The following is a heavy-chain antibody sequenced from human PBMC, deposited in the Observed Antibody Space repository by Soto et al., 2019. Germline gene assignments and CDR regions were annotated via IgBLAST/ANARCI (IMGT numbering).Heavy chain of an antibody. CDR1: GFTFSSYG. CDR2: IWYDGSNK. D-gene: IGHD3-22*01. CDR3: ARDREYYYDSSGLDY. V-gene: IGHV3-33*01. Sequence: QVQLVESGGGVVQPGRSLRLSCAASGFTFSSYGMHWVRQAPGKGLEWVAVIWYDGSNKYYADSVKGRFTISRDNSKNTLNLQLNSLRAEDKAVYYCARDREYYYDSSGLDYWGQGTLVTVSS. J-gene: IGHJ4*02.